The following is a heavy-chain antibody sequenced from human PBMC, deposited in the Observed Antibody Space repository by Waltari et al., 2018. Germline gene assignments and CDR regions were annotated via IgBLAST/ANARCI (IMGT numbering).Heavy chain of an antibody. V-gene: IGHV3-48*03. CDR3: ARALSYYYDSSGADY. CDR1: GFTFSSYE. D-gene: IGHD3-22*01. Sequence: EVQLVESGGGLVQLGGSLRLSCAASGFTFSSYEMNWVRQAPGKGVEWVSCISSSVSTIYYADSVKGRFTISRDNAKNSLYLQMNSLRAEDTAVYYCARALSYYYDSSGADYWGQGTLVTVSS. J-gene: IGHJ4*02. CDR2: ISSSVSTI.